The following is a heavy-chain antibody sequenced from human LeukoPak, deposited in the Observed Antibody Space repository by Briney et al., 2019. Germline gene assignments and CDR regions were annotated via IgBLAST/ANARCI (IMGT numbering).Heavy chain of an antibody. V-gene: IGHV1-18*01. CDR3: ARDMSGWPYYFDY. CDR1: GYTFTSYG. CDR2: ISASNGNT. Sequence: ASVKVSCKASGYTFTSYGISWVRQAPGQGLDWMGWISASNGNTNYAQKLQGAVNLTTDTSTSTPYMELRSLRSDDTAVYYRARDMSGWPYYFDYWGQGTLVTVSS. D-gene: IGHD3-10*02. J-gene: IGHJ4*02.